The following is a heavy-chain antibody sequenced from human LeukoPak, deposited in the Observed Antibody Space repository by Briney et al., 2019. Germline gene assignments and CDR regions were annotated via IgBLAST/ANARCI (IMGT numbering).Heavy chain of an antibody. CDR3: APPGEATVDY. J-gene: IGHJ4*02. D-gene: IGHD4-17*01. CDR1: GFTFSSYG. CDR2: ISYDGSNK. V-gene: IGHV3-30*03. Sequence: GGSLRLSCAASGFTFSSYGMHWVRQAPGKGLEWVAVISYDGSNKYYADSVKGRFTISRDNSKNTLYLQMNSLRAEDTAVYYCAPPGEATVDYWGQGTLVIVSS.